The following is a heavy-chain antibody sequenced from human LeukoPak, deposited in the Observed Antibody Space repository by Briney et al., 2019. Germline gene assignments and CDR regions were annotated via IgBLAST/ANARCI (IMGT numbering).Heavy chain of an antibody. V-gene: IGHV1-69*05. D-gene: IGHD1-26*01. J-gene: IGHJ6*03. CDR2: VIPIFCTE. CDR3: ARGIAPYSGTYGVGYYYYMDV. CDR1: GGTFSSYA. Sequence: SVKVSCKASGGTFSSYAISWVRQAAAQGLEGMGGVIPIFCTEKYAQKLQGRVKHTTGDSTTTAYMELSSLRSEDTAVYYCARGIAPYSGTYGVGYYYYMDVWGKGTTVTVSS.